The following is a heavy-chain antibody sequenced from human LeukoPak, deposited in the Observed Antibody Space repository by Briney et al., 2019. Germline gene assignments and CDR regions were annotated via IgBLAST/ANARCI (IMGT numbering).Heavy chain of an antibody. CDR2: VHQTGSP. CDR1: GSSVNSDQY. J-gene: IGHJ3*02. D-gene: IGHD3-16*02. V-gene: IGHV4-38-2*01. CDR3: AMLRLGELSLLANAYDI. Sequence: SETLSLTCDVSGSSVNSDQYWGWMRHSPGAGLEWIGSVHQTGSPYYNPSLGSRVSLSIDSTKNSFSLRLTSVTAADTAVYYCAMLRLGELSLLANAYDIWGQGTMVILSS.